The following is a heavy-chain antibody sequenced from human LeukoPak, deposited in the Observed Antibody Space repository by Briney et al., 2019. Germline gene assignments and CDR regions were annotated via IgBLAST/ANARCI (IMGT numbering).Heavy chain of an antibody. CDR2: VKGTNDNT. CDR3: TRDHRWENCDRSSCHGLYYFDS. J-gene: IGHJ4*02. Sequence: ASVKVSCQASGYSLSNYGISWFRQAPGQGLEWLGWVKGTNDNTNYAQKLQGRVTMTTDSSTSTAYMELRSLTSDDTAIYYCTRDHRWENCDRSSCHGLYYFDSWGQGTLITVSS. D-gene: IGHD2/OR15-2a*01. V-gene: IGHV1-18*01. CDR1: GYSLSNYG.